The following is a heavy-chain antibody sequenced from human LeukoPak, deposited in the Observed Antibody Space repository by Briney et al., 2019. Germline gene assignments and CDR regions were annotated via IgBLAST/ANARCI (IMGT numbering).Heavy chain of an antibody. CDR2: ISSNGGST. CDR3: ARNGAPGDYYYMDV. Sequence: GGSLRLSCAASGFTFSSYAMHWVRQAPGKGLEYVSAISSNGGSTYYANSVKGRFSISRDNSKNTLYLQMGSLRAEDMAVYYCARNGAPGDYYYMDVWGKGTTVAISS. CDR1: GFTFSSYA. V-gene: IGHV3-64*01. D-gene: IGHD4-17*01. J-gene: IGHJ6*03.